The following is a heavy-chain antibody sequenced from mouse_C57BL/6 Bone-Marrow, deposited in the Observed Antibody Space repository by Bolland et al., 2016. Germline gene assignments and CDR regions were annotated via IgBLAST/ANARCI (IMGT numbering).Heavy chain of an antibody. CDR3: AKFITTVVASMDY. J-gene: IGHJ4*01. D-gene: IGHD1-1*01. Sequence: PSDSYTNYNQKFKGKSTLTVDKSSSTAYMQLSSLTSEDSAVYYCAKFITTVVASMDYWGQGT. CDR2: PSDSYT. V-gene: IGHV1-69*01.